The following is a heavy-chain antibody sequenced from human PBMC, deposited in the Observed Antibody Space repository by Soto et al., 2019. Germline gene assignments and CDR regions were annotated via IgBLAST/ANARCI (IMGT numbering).Heavy chain of an antibody. CDR1: GGSISSGGYY. D-gene: IGHD3-16*01. J-gene: IGHJ4*02. CDR3: ASSVLPTPYYFDY. V-gene: IGHV4-31*03. CDR2: IYYSGST. Sequence: QGQLQESGPGLVTPSQTLSLTCTVSGGSISSGGYYWSWIRQHPGKGLEWIGYIYYSGSTYYNPSLKSRVTISVDTSKNQSSLKLSSVTAADTAVYYCASSVLPTPYYFDYWGQGTLVTVSS.